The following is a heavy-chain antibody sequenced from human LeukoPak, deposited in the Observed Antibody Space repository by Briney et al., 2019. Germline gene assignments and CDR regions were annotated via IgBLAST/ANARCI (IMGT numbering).Heavy chain of an antibody. V-gene: IGHV1-18*01. D-gene: IGHD3-16*02. J-gene: IGHJ4*02. CDR2: ISAYNGNT. CDR3: ARDRAYDYVWGSYRYSY. CDR1: GYTFTSYG. Sequence: ASVKVSCKASGYTFTSYGISWVRQALGQGLEWMGWISAYNGNTNYAQKLQGRVTMTTDTSTSTAYMELRSLRSDDTAVYYCARDRAYDYVWGSYRYSYWGQGTLVTVSS.